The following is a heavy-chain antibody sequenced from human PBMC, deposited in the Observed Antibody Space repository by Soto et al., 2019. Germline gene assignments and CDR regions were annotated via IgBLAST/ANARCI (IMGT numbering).Heavy chain of an antibody. CDR3: ARVVRRNTVLTRYYYGMDV. Sequence: ASVKVSCKASGYTFTGYYMHWVRQAPGQGLEWMGWINPNSGGTNYAQKFQGRVTMTRDTSISTAYMELSRLRSDDTAVYYCARVVRRNTVLTRYYYGMDVWGQGTKVTVSS. J-gene: IGHJ6*02. V-gene: IGHV1-2*02. CDR1: GYTFTGYY. D-gene: IGHD4-17*01. CDR2: INPNSGGT.